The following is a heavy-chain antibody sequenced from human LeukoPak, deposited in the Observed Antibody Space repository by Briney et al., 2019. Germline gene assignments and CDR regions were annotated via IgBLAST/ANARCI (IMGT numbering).Heavy chain of an antibody. D-gene: IGHD4-17*01. Sequence: PSETLSLTCTVSGGSINTYYWGWIRQPSGKGLEWIGNIYSSGSTNYNPSLKSRATISVDTSKNQFSLKLTSVTAADTAIYYCARAGGAPHGDYEFDFWGQGILVTVSS. CDR2: IYSSGST. V-gene: IGHV4-59*08. J-gene: IGHJ4*02. CDR1: GGSINTYY. CDR3: ARAGGAPHGDYEFDF.